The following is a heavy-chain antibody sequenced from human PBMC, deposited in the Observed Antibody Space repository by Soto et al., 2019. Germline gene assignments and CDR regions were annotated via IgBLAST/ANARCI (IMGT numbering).Heavy chain of an antibody. CDR2: INHSGST. CDR1: GGSFSGYY. J-gene: IGHJ3*02. V-gene: IGHV4-34*01. Sequence: SETLSLTCAVSGGSFSGYYWSWIRQPPGKGLEWIGEINHSGSTNYNPSLKSRVTISVDTSKNQFSLKLSSVTAADTAVYYCARVNGDIVVVVAAPSFDIWGQGTMVTVSS. D-gene: IGHD2-15*01. CDR3: ARVNGDIVVVVAAPSFDI.